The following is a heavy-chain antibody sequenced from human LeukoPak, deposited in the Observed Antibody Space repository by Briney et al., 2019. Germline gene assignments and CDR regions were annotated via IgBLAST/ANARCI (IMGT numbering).Heavy chain of an antibody. J-gene: IGHJ3*02. CDR1: GYSFTTYW. CDR2: IYPGDSDT. Sequence: GESLKISCKGSGYSFTTYWIGWVRQMPGKGLEWMGIIYPGDSDTRYSPSFQGQVTISADGSISTAYLQWSSLKASDTAMYYCASRDFWSAYYAFDIWGQGTMVTVSS. CDR3: ASRDFWSAYYAFDI. D-gene: IGHD3-3*01. V-gene: IGHV5-51*01.